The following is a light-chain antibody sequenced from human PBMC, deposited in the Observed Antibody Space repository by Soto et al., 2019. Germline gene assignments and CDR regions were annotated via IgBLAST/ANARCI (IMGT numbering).Light chain of an antibody. CDR3: QQYMSSVT. J-gene: IGKJ1*01. V-gene: IGKV3-20*01. CDR1: QSVDTTF. Sequence: EIGLTQSPGSLSLSPGQRATLSCRASQSVDTTFFAWYQKKPGQAPRLLIYGASKRATGIPDRVSGSGSVTDFTLIISRLEPEDFAVYDCQQYMSSVTFGKGTKVDIK. CDR2: GAS.